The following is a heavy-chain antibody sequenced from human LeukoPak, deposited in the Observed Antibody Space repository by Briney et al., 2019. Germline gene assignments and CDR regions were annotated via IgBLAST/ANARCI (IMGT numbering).Heavy chain of an antibody. D-gene: IGHD5-18*01. Sequence: GGSLRLSCAASGFVFSSYSFNWVRQAPGKGLEWVSTISGSGGSTYYADSVKGRFTISRDNSKNTLYLQMNSLRAEDTAVYYCAKDRRDTASGVDYWGQGTLVTVSS. CDR2: ISGSGGST. J-gene: IGHJ4*02. CDR3: AKDRRDTASGVDY. V-gene: IGHV3-23*01. CDR1: GFVFSSYS.